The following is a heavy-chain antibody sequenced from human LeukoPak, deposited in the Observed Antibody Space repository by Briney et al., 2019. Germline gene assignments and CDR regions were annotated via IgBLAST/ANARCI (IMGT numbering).Heavy chain of an antibody. CDR2: IYSGGST. J-gene: IGHJ4*02. V-gene: IGHV3-66*02. CDR1: GFTVSSNY. D-gene: IGHD4-17*01. Sequence: GGSLRLSCAASGFTVSSNYMSWVRQAPGKGLEWVSVIYSGGSTYYADSVKGRFTISRDNSKNTLYLQMNSLRAEDTAVYYCARVGYYGDYLPLDYWGQGTLVTVSS. CDR3: ARVGYYGDYLPLDY.